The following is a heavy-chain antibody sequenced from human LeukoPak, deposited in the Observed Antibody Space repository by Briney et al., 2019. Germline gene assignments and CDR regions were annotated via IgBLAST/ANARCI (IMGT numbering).Heavy chain of an antibody. CDR1: GGSFSGDF. J-gene: IGHJ4*02. V-gene: IGHV4-59*01. CDR2: IYYSGST. CDR3: ARRRVGATGGFDY. D-gene: IGHD1-26*01. Sequence: PSETLSLTCAVYGGSFSGDFWSWIRQPPGKGLEWIGYIYYSGSTNYNPSLKSRVTISVDTSKNQFSLKLSSVTAADTAVYYCARRRVGATGGFDYWGQGTLVTVSS.